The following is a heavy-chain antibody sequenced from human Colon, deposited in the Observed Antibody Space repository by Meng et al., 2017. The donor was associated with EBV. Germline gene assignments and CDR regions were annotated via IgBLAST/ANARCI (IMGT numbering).Heavy chain of an antibody. CDR1: GGSISSVYW. V-gene: IGHV4-4*02. CDR3: ARGGYYSFDY. Sequence: QVQLEQWGAGLVKPSETLSLTCAVSGGSISSVYWWTWVRQSPGKGLEWIGEIYHSGSTNYNPSLKSRVTISVDKSKNQFSLKLTSVTAADTAVYYCARGGYYSFDYWGQRTLVTVSS. D-gene: IGHD5-18*01. CDR2: IYHSGST. J-gene: IGHJ4*02.